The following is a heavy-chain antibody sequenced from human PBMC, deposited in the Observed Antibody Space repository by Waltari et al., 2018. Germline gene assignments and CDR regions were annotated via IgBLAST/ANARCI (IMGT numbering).Heavy chain of an antibody. CDR2: IYTSGST. Sequence: QVQLQESGPGLVKPSQTLSLTCTVSGGSISSGSYYWSWIRQPAGKGLEWIGRIYTSGSTNYNPSLKSRVTISVDTSKNQFSLKLSSVTAADTAVYYCAREREYNWNFGTGYYFDYWGQGTLGTVSS. D-gene: IGHD1-7*01. V-gene: IGHV4-61*02. J-gene: IGHJ4*02. CDR3: AREREYNWNFGTGYYFDY. CDR1: GGSISSGSYY.